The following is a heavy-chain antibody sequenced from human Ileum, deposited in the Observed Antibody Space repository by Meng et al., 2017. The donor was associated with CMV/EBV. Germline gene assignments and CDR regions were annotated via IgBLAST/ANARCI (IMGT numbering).Heavy chain of an antibody. J-gene: IGHJ4*02. CDR3: ARDGLSGRYFDY. V-gene: IGHV7-4-1*02. Sequence: CKTAGYTFTSHNSIWVRQAPGQGPEWMGWIDTNTGNPTYAQGFTGRFVFSLDTSVKTAYLQISSLKAEDTAVYYCARDGLSGRYFDYWGQGTLVTVSS. CDR1: GYTFTSHN. D-gene: IGHD1-26*01. CDR2: IDTNTGNP.